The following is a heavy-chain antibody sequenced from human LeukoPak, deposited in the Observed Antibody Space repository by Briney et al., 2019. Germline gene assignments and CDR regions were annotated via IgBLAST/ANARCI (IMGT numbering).Heavy chain of an antibody. J-gene: IGHJ5*02. Sequence: PSETLSLTCTVSGGSISSYYWSWIRQPPGKGLEWIGYIYYSGSTNYNPSLKSRVTISVDTSKNQLSLKLSSVTAADTAVYYCAASEEGYCRGGSCYNWFDPWGQGTLVTVSS. D-gene: IGHD2-15*01. V-gene: IGHV4-59*01. CDR1: GGSISSYY. CDR3: AASEEGYCRGGSCYNWFDP. CDR2: IYYSGST.